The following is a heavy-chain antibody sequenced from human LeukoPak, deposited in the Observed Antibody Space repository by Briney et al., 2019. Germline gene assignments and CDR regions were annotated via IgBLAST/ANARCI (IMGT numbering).Heavy chain of an antibody. Sequence: SGGSLRLSCVASGFTFSSYAMSWVRQAPGKGLEWASAVSGSGGTTYYADSVMGRFTISRDNSKNTLYLQMNSLRAEDTAVYYCTSAVRAAAGTWGQGTLVTVSS. J-gene: IGHJ4*02. CDR1: GFTFSSYA. V-gene: IGHV3-23*01. D-gene: IGHD6-13*01. CDR3: TSAVRAAAGT. CDR2: VSGSGGTT.